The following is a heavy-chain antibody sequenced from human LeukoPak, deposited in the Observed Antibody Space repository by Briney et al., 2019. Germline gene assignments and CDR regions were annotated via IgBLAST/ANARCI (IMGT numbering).Heavy chain of an antibody. CDR3: ATNDPKYYDILTGYQTLYYFDY. CDR2: IIPIFGTA. CDR1: GYTFTSYG. J-gene: IGHJ4*02. V-gene: IGHV1-69*13. Sequence: SVKVSCKASGYTFTSYGISWVRQAPGQGLEWMGGIIPIFGTANYAQKFQGRVTITADESTSTAYMELSSLRSEDTAVYYCATNDPKYYDILTGYQTLYYFDYWGQGTLVTVSS. D-gene: IGHD3-9*01.